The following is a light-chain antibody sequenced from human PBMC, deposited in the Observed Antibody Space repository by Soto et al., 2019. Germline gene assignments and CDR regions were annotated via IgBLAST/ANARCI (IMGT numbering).Light chain of an antibody. CDR1: QSVSSN. CDR2: GAS. CDR3: QQYNNWQVT. J-gene: IGKJ5*01. Sequence: EIVMTQSPATLSVSPGERATLSCRASQSVSSNLAWYQQKPGQAPRLLIYGASTRATGIPARFSGSGSGTEFTRTISSLQSEDFAVYYCQQYNNWQVTFGQGTRLEMK. V-gene: IGKV3-15*01.